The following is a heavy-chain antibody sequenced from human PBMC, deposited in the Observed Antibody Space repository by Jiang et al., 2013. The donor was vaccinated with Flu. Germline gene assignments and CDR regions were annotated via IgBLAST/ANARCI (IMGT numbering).Heavy chain of an antibody. D-gene: IGHD3-22*01. J-gene: IGHJ4*01. CDR2: VYYSGTT. CDR3: ARAVDSSGANRLPYYFDY. V-gene: IGHV4-31*03. Sequence: GSGLVKPSQTLSLTCTVSGDSIRSGNYYWSWLRQRPGKGLEWIGYVYYSGTTYVDPSLRSRVTISVHTSHKNFFNLSSVTAADTAVYYCARAVDSSGANRLPYYFDY. CDR1: GDSIRSGNYY.